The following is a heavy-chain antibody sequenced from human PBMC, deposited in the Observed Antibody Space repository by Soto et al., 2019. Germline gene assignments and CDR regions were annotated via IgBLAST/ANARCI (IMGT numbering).Heavy chain of an antibody. Sequence: ETISLTCDVSGDSISTYYWSWIRQPPGKGLEWIGYVYYSGSTLYNPSLERRVTMSIDMSKKQVSLKLTSVIAAGTAVYYCARTRMFEAWIDYWRQGNLVTVSS. CDR3: ARTRMFEAWIDY. CDR1: GDSISTYY. D-gene: IGHD3-10*02. CDR2: VYYSGST. V-gene: IGHV4-59*01. J-gene: IGHJ4*01.